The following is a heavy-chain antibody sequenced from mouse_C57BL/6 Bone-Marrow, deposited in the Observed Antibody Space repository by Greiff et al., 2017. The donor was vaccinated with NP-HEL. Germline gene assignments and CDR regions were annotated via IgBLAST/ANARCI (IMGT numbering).Heavy chain of an antibody. CDR3: ARGGGNAMDY. Sequence: VKLQESGPELVKPGASVKISCKASGYAFSSSWMNWVKQRPGKGLEWIGRIYPGDGDTNYNGKFKGKATLTADKSSSTAYMQLSSLTSEDSAVYFCARGGGNAMDYWGQGTSVTVSS. V-gene: IGHV1-82*01. CDR2: IYPGDGDT. J-gene: IGHJ4*01. CDR1: GYAFSSSW.